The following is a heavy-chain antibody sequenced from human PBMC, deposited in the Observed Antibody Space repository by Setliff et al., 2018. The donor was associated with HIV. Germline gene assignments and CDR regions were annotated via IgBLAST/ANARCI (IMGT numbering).Heavy chain of an antibody. CDR2: ISAYNGNT. J-gene: IGHJ3*02. CDR1: GYTFTSYG. D-gene: IGHD2-21*02. CDR3: ARDRPLAYCGGDCPSGGNAFDI. Sequence: EASVKVSCKASGYTFTSYGISWVRQAPGQGLEWMGWISAYNGNTNYAQKLQGRVTMTADTSTSTAYMELRSLRSDDTAVYYCARDRPLAYCGGDCPSGGNAFDIWGQGTMVTVSS. V-gene: IGHV1-18*01.